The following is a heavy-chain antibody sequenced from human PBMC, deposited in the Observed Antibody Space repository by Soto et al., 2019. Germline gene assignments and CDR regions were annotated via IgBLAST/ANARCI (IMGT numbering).Heavy chain of an antibody. Sequence: SETLSLTCTVPGGSVSSGSYYWSRIRQPAGKGLEWIGRIYTKERTNYNLSFRNRVTMSVDTSKNQFSLKLDAVTAADTAVYYCARDDYKDGGNNWFDPWGQGTLVTVSS. CDR2: IYTKERT. CDR3: ARDDYKDGGNNWFDP. D-gene: IGHD3-16*01. J-gene: IGHJ5*02. CDR1: GGSVSSGSYY. V-gene: IGHV4-61*02.